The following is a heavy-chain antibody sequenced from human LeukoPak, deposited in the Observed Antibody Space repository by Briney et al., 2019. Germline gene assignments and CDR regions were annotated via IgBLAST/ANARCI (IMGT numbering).Heavy chain of an antibody. CDR2: ISGSGGST. Sequence: PGGSLRLSCAASGFTFSSYAMSWVRQAPGKGLEWVSAISGSGGSTYYADSVKGRFTVSRDNSKHTLYLTMNSLRAEDTAVYYCAKDPYCSSTSCYTNVAEYFQHWGQGTLVTVSS. CDR1: GFTFSSYA. D-gene: IGHD2-2*02. CDR3: AKDPYCSSTSCYTNVAEYFQH. V-gene: IGHV3-23*01. J-gene: IGHJ1*01.